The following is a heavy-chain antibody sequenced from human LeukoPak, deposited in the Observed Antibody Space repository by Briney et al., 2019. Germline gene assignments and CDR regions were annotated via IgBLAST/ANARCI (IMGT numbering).Heavy chain of an antibody. CDR1: VYTFTIYD. V-gene: IGHV1-8*03. CDR2: MNPNSGNT. D-gene: IGHD3-3*01. CDR3: ARGRPYDFWSGYVPLDYYYYYMDV. Sequence: ASVTVSCKASVYTFTIYDINWVRQATGQGLEWMGWMNPNSGNTGYAQKFQGRVTITRNTSISTAYMELSSLRSEDTAVYYCARGRPYDFWSGYVPLDYYYYYMDVWGKGTTVTVSS. J-gene: IGHJ6*03.